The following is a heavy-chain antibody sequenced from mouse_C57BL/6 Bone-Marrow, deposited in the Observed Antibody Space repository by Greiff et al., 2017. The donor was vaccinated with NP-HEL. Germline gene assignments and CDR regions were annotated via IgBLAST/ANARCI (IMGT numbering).Heavy chain of an antibody. V-gene: IGHV2-5*01. CDR2: IWRGGST. CDR1: GFSLTSYG. CDR3: AKNPRLNWPAWFAY. J-gene: IGHJ3*01. Sequence: VMLVESGPGLVQPSQSLSITCTVSGFSLTSYGVHWVRQSPGKGLEWLGVIWRGGSTDYNAAFMSRLSITKDNSKSQVFFKMNSLQADDTAIYYCAKNPRLNWPAWFAYWGQGTLVTVSA. D-gene: IGHD4-1*01.